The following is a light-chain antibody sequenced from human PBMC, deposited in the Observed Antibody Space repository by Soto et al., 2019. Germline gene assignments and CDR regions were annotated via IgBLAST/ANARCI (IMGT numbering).Light chain of an antibody. CDR2: KAS. CDR1: QSVGSW. Sequence: DIQMPQSPSTLSSSVGDRVTIACRASQSVGSWLAWYQQKPGKAPKYLIYKASILESGVPSRFSGSGSGTAFTLTTSSLQPDDLATYYYQQNAAYPWTFGQGAKLDFK. V-gene: IGKV1-5*03. CDR3: QQNAAYPWT. J-gene: IGKJ2*02.